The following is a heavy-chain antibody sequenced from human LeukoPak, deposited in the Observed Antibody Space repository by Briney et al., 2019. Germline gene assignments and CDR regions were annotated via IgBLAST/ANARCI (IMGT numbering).Heavy chain of an antibody. CDR1: GFTFSSYA. CDR2: MSASGGST. V-gene: IGHV3-23*01. D-gene: IGHD1-26*01. CDR3: AKDLRGRYDY. Sequence: PGGSLRLSCAASGFTFSSYAMTWVRQAPGKGLEWVSTMSASGGSTYYADSVKGRSTISGDNSKNTLYLQMNSLRAEDTAVYYCAKDLRGRYDYWGQGTLVTVSS. J-gene: IGHJ4*02.